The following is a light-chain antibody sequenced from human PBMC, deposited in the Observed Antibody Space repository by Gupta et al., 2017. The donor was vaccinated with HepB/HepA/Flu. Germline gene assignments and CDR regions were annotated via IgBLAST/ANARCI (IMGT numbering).Light chain of an antibody. CDR3: QAGDSSTV. Sequence: SYALTQPPSVSVSPGQTASITCSGDKLGDKYACWYQQKPRQSPVLVIYQESKRPSGIPAGFSGSNSGNTATLTVSGAEAVDEDDYYYQAGDSSTVFGGGTKLTVL. V-gene: IGLV3-1*01. J-gene: IGLJ2*01. CDR1: KLGDKY. CDR2: QES.